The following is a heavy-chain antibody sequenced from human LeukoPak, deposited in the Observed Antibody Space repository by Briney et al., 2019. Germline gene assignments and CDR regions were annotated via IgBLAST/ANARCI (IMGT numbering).Heavy chain of an antibody. CDR1: GYTFTSYG. J-gene: IGHJ6*03. CDR2: IIPIFGTA. CDR3: AGEYDSSGYLLRPKAYYYYYMDV. Sequence: ASVKVSCKASGYTFTSYGISWVRQAPGQGLEWMGGIIPIFGTANYAQKFQGRVTITADESTSTAYMELSSLRSEDTAVYYCAGEYDSSGYLLRPKAYYYYYMDVWGKGTTVTISS. D-gene: IGHD3-22*01. V-gene: IGHV1-69*13.